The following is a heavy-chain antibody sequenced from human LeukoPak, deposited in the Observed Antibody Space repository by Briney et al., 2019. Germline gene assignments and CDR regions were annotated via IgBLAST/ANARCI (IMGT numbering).Heavy chain of an antibody. CDR3: AREYYYDSSGYSSPVDY. D-gene: IGHD3-22*01. CDR2: IAYDGSNN. Sequence: GGSLRLSCAASGFTFSSYAMHWVRQAPGRGLEWVAFIAYDGSNNYYADSVKGRFTISRDNSKNTLYLQMNSLRAEDTAVSYCAREYYYDSSGYSSPVDYWGQGTLVTVSS. J-gene: IGHJ4*02. CDR1: GFTFSSYA. V-gene: IGHV3-30*01.